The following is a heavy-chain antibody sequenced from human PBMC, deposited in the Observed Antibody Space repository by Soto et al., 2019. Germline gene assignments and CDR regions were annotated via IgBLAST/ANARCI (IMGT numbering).Heavy chain of an antibody. CDR1: GFTFSSYA. J-gene: IGHJ3*02. Sequence: GGSLRLSCAAPGFTFSSYAMSWVRQAPGKGLEWVSAISGSGGSTYYADSVKGRFTISRDDSKNTLYLQMNSLKTEDTAVYYCTTMNDRDAFDIWGQGTMVTVSS. V-gene: IGHV3-23*01. CDR3: TTMNDRDAFDI. CDR2: ISGSGGST. D-gene: IGHD1-1*01.